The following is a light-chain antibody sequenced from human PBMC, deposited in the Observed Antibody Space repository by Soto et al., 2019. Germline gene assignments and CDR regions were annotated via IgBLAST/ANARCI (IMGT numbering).Light chain of an antibody. CDR3: SSYTTTSTVV. CDR1: SSDVGGYDY. J-gene: IGLJ2*01. CDR2: DVY. V-gene: IGLV2-14*01. Sequence: QSALTQPASVSGSPGQSITTSCTGTSSDVGGYDYVSWFQQYPGKAPSLMLYDVYRRPSGVSYRFSGSKSGNTASLTISGLQAEDEADYYCSSYTTTSTVVFGGGTKVTVL.